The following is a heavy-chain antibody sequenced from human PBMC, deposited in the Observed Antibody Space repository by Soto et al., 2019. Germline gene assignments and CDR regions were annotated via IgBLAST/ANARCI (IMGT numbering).Heavy chain of an antibody. V-gene: IGHV3-15*01. CDR2: IKSKTDGGTT. D-gene: IGHD3-3*01. J-gene: IGHJ4*02. CDR3: TTVYAFPPFWSGYYQDFDY. CDR1: GFTFSNAW. Sequence: PGGSLRLSCAASGFTFSNAWMSWVRQAPGKGLEWVGRIKSKTDGGTTDYAAPVKGRFTISRDDSKNTLYLQMNSLKTEDTAVYYCTTVYAFPPFWSGYYQDFDYWGQGTLVTVSS.